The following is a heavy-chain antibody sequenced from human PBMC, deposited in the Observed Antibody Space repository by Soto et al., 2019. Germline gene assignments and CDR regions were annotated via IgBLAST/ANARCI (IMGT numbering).Heavy chain of an antibody. Sequence: GGSLRLSCVVSGLSFGSYGMHWVRQAPGKGLEWVALISYDGSKKYYMDSVKGRFTISRDNSLGTLFLQMISLRPEDTAVYYCAKSRGVDNYYYGMDVWGQGTTVTVSS. J-gene: IGHJ6*02. D-gene: IGHD3-10*01. V-gene: IGHV3-30*18. CDR2: ISYDGSKK. CDR1: GLSFGSYG. CDR3: AKSRGVDNYYYGMDV.